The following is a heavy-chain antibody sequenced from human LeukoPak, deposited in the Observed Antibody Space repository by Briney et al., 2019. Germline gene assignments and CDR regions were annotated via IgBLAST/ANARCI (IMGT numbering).Heavy chain of an antibody. V-gene: IGHV3-11*04. CDR1: GFTFSDYY. CDR2: ISSSGSTI. D-gene: IGHD1-1*01. J-gene: IGHJ5*02. CDR3: ARDRYDWNDDINWFDP. Sequence: PGGSLRLSCAASGFTFSDYYMSWIRQAPGKGLEWVLYISSSGSTIYYADSVKGRFTISRDNAKNSLYLQMNSLRAEDTAVYYCARDRYDWNDDINWFDPWGQGTLVTVSS.